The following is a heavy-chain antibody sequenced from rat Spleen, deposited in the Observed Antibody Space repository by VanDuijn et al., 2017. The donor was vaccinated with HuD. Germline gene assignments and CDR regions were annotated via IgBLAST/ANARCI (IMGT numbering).Heavy chain of an antibody. CDR1: GFTFTNYY. Sequence: EVQLVESGGGLVQPGRSMKLSCAASGFTFTNYYMAWVRQAPTKGLEWVASINTGGGNTYYRDSVKGRFTISRDNGKSTLYLQMDSLRSEDTATYYCTTYGGLRNWFAYWGQGTLVTVSS. D-gene: IGHD4-1*01. CDR2: INTGGGNT. J-gene: IGHJ3*01. V-gene: IGHV5-25*01. CDR3: TTYGGLRNWFAY.